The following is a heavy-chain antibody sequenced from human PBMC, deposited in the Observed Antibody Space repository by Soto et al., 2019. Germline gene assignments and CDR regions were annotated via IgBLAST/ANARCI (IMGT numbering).Heavy chain of an antibody. CDR1: GYTFTNYA. J-gene: IGHJ4*02. D-gene: IGHD3-22*01. CDR2: INAGNGNT. Sequence: ASVKVSCKASGYTFTNYAMHWVRQAPGQRLEWMVWINAGNGNTKYSQQFQGRVTITRDTSASTAYMELSSLRSEDTAVYYCARSSGYYYLEYWGQGTLVTVSS. V-gene: IGHV1-3*01. CDR3: ARSSGYYYLEY.